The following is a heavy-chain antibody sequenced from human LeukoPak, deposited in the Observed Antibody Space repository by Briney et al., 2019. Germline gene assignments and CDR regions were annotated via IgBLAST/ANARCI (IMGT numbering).Heavy chain of an antibody. V-gene: IGHV4-59*01. CDR1: GGSISSYY. Sequence: PSETLSLTCTVSGGSISSYYWSWIRQPPGKGLEWIGYIYYSGSTNYNPSLKSRVTISVDTSKNQFSLKLSSVTAPDTAVYYCARERSDWFDPWGQGTLVTVPS. CDR3: ARERSDWFDP. J-gene: IGHJ5*02. CDR2: IYYSGST.